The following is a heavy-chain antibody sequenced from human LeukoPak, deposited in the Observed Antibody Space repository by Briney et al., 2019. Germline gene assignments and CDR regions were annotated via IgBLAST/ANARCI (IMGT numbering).Heavy chain of an antibody. Sequence: DPGGSLRLSCAASGFTFSSYGMHWVRQAPGKGLEWVAFIRYDGSNKYYADSVKGRFTISRDNSKNTLYLQMNSLRAEDTAVYYCAKDPTGYYYDSSGYYGGYWGQGTLVTVSS. CDR2: IRYDGSNK. D-gene: IGHD3-22*01. J-gene: IGHJ4*02. CDR1: GFTFSSYG. CDR3: AKDPTGYYYDSSGYYGGY. V-gene: IGHV3-30*02.